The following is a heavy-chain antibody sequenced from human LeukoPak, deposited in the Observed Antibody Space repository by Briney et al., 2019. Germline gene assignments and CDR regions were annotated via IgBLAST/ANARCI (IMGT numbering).Heavy chain of an antibody. CDR1: GGSISSGGYY. CDR3: ARGRRWLQFSDY. V-gene: IGHV4-31*03. Sequence: SETLSLTCTVSGGSISSGGYYWSWIRQHPGKGLEWIGYIYYSGSTYYNPSLKSRVTISVDTSKNQFSLKLSSVTAADTAVYYCARGRRWLQFSDYWGRGTLVTVSS. D-gene: IGHD5-24*01. CDR2: IYYSGST. J-gene: IGHJ4*02.